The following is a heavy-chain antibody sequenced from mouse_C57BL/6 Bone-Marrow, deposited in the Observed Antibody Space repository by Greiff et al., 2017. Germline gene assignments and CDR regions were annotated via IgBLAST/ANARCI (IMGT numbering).Heavy chain of an antibody. CDR2: INPNNGGT. D-gene: IGHD3-2*02. V-gene: IGHV1-22*01. Sequence: VQLKESGPELVKPGASVKMSCKASGYTFTDYNMHWVKQSHGKSLEWIGYINPNNGGTSYNQKFKGKATLTVNKSSSTAYMELRSLTSEYSAVYYCARDRSSGPLAMDYWGQGTSVTVSS. J-gene: IGHJ4*01. CDR3: ARDRSSGPLAMDY. CDR1: GYTFTDYN.